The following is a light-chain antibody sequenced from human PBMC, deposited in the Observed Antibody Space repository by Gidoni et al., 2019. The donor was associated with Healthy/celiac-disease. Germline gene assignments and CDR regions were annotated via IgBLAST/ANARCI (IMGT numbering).Light chain of an antibody. CDR1: QSVLYSSNNKNY. Sequence: DIVMTKSTAPLAGSLGERATINCKSSQSVLYSSNNKNYLAWYQQKPGQPPKLLIYWASTRESGVPDRFSGSGSGTDFTLTISSLQAEDVAVYYCQQYYSTLYTFGQGTKLEIK. V-gene: IGKV4-1*01. CDR3: QQYYSTLYT. J-gene: IGKJ2*01. CDR2: WAS.